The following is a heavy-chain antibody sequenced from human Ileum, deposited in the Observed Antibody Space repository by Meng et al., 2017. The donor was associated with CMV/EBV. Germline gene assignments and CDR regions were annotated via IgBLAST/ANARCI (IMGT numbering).Heavy chain of an antibody. CDR3: AKGRRHYFDY. V-gene: IGHV3-23*01. CDR2: VTGSGGST. CDR1: GFTFNNYA. J-gene: IGHJ4*02. Sequence: GGSLRLSCAASGFTFNNYAMSWVRQAPGKGLEWVSAVTGSGGSTYYADSVKGRFTISRDNSKNTLYLQMNSLRAEDTALYYCAKGRRHYFDYWGQGTLVTVSS.